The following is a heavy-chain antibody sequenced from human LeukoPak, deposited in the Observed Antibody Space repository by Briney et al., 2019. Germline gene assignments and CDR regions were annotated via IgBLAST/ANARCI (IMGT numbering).Heavy chain of an antibody. CDR3: AKFRGSLA. D-gene: IGHD1-26*01. J-gene: IGHJ5*02. V-gene: IGHV3-30*02. Sequence: GGSLRLSCAASGFTFSSYEMNWVRQAPGKGLEWVAFIRYDGSNKYYADSVKGRFTISRDNSKNTLYLQMNSLRAEDTAVYYCAKFRGSLAWGQGTLVTVSS. CDR1: GFTFSSYE. CDR2: IRYDGSNK.